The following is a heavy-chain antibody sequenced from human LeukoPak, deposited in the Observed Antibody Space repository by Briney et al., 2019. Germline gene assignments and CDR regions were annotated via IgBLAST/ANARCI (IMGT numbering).Heavy chain of an antibody. CDR3: ARDRKGYSYGSLGY. CDR2: IKQDGSEK. CDR1: GFTFSSYW. V-gene: IGHV3-7*01. J-gene: IGHJ4*02. Sequence: PGGSLRLSCAASGFTFSSYWMSWVRQAPGKGLEWVANIKQDGSEKYYVDSVKGRFTISRDNAKNSLYLQMNSLRAEDTAVYYCARDRKGYSYGSLGYWGQETLVTVSS. D-gene: IGHD5-18*01.